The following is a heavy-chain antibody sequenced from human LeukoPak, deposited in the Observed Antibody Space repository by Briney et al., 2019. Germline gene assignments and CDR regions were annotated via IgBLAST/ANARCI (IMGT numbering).Heavy chain of an antibody. CDR2: INPDKADT. Sequence: ASVKVSCKASGYTFAGYYIHWVRRAPGQGLEWLGWINPDKADTKTAPRVHDRVIMTTDTSLNTAYMELINLTSDATAVYYCTRSSWDCSSGSCYSNMNFDYWGQGTLVTVSS. D-gene: IGHD2-15*01. CDR1: GYTFAGYY. J-gene: IGHJ4*02. V-gene: IGHV1-2*02. CDR3: TRSSWDCSSGSCYSNMNFDY.